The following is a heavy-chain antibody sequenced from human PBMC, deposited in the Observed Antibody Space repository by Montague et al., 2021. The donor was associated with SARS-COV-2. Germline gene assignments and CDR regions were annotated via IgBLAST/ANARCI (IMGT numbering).Heavy chain of an antibody. Sequence: SETLSLTCAVYGGSFSRYSYNWVRQAPGKGLEWIGEITNSGSVNYHPSLNNRVTLPVDPSKSQVSLRLTSATVADTAIYFCARQKLRPHKPIKKEFYYYGLDIWGQGTTVTVS. CDR3: ARQKLRPHKPIKKEFYYYGLDI. V-gene: IGHV4-34*01. CDR2: ITNSGSV. CDR1: GGSFSRYS. J-gene: IGHJ6*02.